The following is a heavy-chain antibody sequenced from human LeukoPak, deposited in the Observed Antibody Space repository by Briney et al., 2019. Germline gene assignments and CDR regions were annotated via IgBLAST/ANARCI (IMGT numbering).Heavy chain of an antibody. Sequence: GGSLRLSCAASGFRFGDYWMTWARHIPGKGLEWVANIKQDGAEKHYAESVEGRFIISRDNAKNSLYLEMDSLKVEDTAVYYCARDRRSPHSAYDWGHLDSWGQGTLVAVSS. CDR1: GFRFGDYW. CDR2: IKQDGAEK. V-gene: IGHV3-7*01. D-gene: IGHD5-12*01. CDR3: ARDRRSPHSAYDWGHLDS. J-gene: IGHJ4*02.